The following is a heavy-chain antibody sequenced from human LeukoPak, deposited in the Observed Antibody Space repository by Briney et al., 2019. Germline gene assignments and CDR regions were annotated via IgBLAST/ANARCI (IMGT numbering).Heavy chain of an antibody. Sequence: SETLSLTCAVYGGSFSGYYWNWIRQPPGKGVEWIGEINHIVTTSYNPSLKSRVTISVDTSQNHFSLKLSSVAAADTAVYYCARGVGSIAADYFDYWGQGTLVTVSS. V-gene: IGHV4-34*01. J-gene: IGHJ4*02. D-gene: IGHD6-13*01. CDR2: INHIVTT. CDR3: ARGVGSIAADYFDY. CDR1: GGSFSGYY.